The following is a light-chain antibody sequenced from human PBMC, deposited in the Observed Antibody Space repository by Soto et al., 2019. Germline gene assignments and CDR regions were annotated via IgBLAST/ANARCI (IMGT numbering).Light chain of an antibody. V-gene: IGKV3-20*01. Sequence: EIVLTQSPDILSLSPGEGAALSCRASQSVSSSYLAWYQQKPGQSPRLLIFGASSRATGIPDRFSGSASGTDFTLTISRLQPEDFAVYYCQQYGTSPYTFGQGTKLKIK. CDR1: QSVSSSY. CDR3: QQYGTSPYT. J-gene: IGKJ2*01. CDR2: GAS.